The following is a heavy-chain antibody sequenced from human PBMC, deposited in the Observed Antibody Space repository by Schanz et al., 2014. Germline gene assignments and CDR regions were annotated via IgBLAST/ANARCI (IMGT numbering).Heavy chain of an antibody. Sequence: EVHLVESGGGLVQPGGSLRLSCAASGITFSSHSFNWVRQAPGKGLEWISYITYNGGTIYYADSVKGRFTISRDNSKNSLYLQMNSLRADDTAVYYCARIRGSGGKNWYFDLWGRGTLVTVSS. V-gene: IGHV3-48*04. D-gene: IGHD3-3*01. J-gene: IGHJ2*01. CDR1: GITFSSHS. CDR3: ARIRGSGGKNWYFDL. CDR2: ITYNGGTI.